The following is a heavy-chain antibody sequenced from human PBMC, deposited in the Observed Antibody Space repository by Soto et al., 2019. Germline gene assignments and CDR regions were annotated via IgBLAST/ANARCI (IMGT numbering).Heavy chain of an antibody. CDR3: ARDRIPVGMDV. CDR1: GGSISSYY. CDR2: IYYSGST. J-gene: IGHJ6*02. D-gene: IGHD2-21*01. Sequence: QVQLQESGPGLVKPSETLSLTCTVSGGSISSYYWSWIRQPPGKGLEWIGYIYYSGSTNYNPSLNGRVTISVDTSKNQFSLKLSSVTAADTAVYYCARDRIPVGMDVWGQGTTVTVSS. V-gene: IGHV4-59*01.